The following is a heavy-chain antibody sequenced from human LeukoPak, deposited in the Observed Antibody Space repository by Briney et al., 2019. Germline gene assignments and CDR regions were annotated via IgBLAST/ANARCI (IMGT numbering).Heavy chain of an antibody. V-gene: IGHV3-21*01. CDR3: ARDPGPYGTDAFDI. Sequence: GGSLRLSCAASGFTFSSYSMNWVRQAPGKGLEWVSSISSSSSYIYYADSVKGRFTISRDNAKNSLYLQMNSLRAEETAVYYCARDPGPYGTDAFDIWGQGTMVTVSS. D-gene: IGHD1-14*01. CDR1: GFTFSSYS. CDR2: ISSSSSYI. J-gene: IGHJ3*02.